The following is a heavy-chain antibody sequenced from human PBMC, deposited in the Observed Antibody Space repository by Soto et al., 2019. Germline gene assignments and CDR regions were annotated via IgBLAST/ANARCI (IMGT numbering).Heavy chain of an antibody. CDR2: MYFSGSN. CDR1: GGSISSGDYY. J-gene: IGHJ6*02. D-gene: IGHD4-4*01. CDR3: AKTTVTSSCYGMDV. Sequence: QVQLQESGPGLVKPSQTLSLTCTVSGGSISSGDYYWSWIRQPPGKGLEWIGYMYFSGSNYYNPSLKSRITISVDTSKNQLSLKLSSVTAADTAVYYCAKTTVTSSCYGMDVWGQGTTVTVSS. V-gene: IGHV4-30-4*01.